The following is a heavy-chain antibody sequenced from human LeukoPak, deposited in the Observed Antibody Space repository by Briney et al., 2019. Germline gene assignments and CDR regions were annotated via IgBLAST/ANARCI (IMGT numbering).Heavy chain of an antibody. V-gene: IGHV3-66*01. CDR2: IYSGGST. Sequence: GGSLRLSCAASGFTVSSNYMSWVRQAPGKGLEWVSAIYSGGSTYYADSVKGRFTISRDNSKNTLYLQMNSLRAEDTAVYYCARASVGWYYGMDVWGQGTTVTVSS. CDR3: ARASVGWYYGMDV. CDR1: GFTVSSNY. D-gene: IGHD2-15*01. J-gene: IGHJ6*02.